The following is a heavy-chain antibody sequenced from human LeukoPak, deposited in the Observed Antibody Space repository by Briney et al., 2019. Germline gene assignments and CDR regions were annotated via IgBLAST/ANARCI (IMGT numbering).Heavy chain of an antibody. CDR3: ARSSLRFLEWLLLPAPPDL. D-gene: IGHD3-3*01. CDR2: IYDSGRT. Sequence: SETLSLTCTVSGYSISSSGYYWGWIRQPPGKRLEWIGSIYDSGRTSYNPSLKSRVTMSVDTSKNQFSLKLSSVTAADTAVYYCARSSLRFLEWLLLPAPPDLWGRGTLVTVSS. V-gene: IGHV4-39*01. CDR1: GYSISSSGYY. J-gene: IGHJ2*01.